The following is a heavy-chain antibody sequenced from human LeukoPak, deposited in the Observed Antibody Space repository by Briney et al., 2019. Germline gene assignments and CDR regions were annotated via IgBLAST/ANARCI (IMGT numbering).Heavy chain of an antibody. V-gene: IGHV4-39*07. CDR3: ARVYCSGGSCYHSRGWFDP. Sequence: PSETLSLTCTVSGGSISSYYWSWIRQPPGKGLEWIGSIYYSGSTYYNPSLKSRVTISVDTSKNQFSLKLSSVTAADTAVYYCARVYCSGGSCYHSRGWFDPWGQGTLVTVSS. D-gene: IGHD2-15*01. CDR2: IYYSGST. CDR1: GGSISSYY. J-gene: IGHJ5*02.